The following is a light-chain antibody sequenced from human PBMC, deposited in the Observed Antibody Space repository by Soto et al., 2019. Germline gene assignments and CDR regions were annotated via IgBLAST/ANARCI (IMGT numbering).Light chain of an antibody. CDR2: GAS. CDR1: EDIGSE. V-gene: IGKV1-6*02. J-gene: IGKJ1*01. Sequence: AIQMTQSPSSLSASVGDRLIITCRASEDIGSELGWYQHRPGTAPKLLIYGASRLESGVPSRFSASGSGTYFTLVINNMQPEDWATYYCLQDDDYPRTFGQGTKVEL. CDR3: LQDDDYPRT.